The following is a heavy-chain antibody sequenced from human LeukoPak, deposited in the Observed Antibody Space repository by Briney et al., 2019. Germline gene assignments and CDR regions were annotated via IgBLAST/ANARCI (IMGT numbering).Heavy chain of an antibody. Sequence: GGSLRLSCAASGFTFSSYGMSWVCQAPGKGLEWVSAISGSGGSTYYADSVKGRFTISRDNSKNTLYLQMNSLRAEDTAVYYCAKAIAAAGGDYWGQGTLVTVSS. CDR3: AKAIAAAGGDY. D-gene: IGHD6-13*01. CDR2: ISGSGGST. CDR1: GFTFSSYG. J-gene: IGHJ4*02. V-gene: IGHV3-23*01.